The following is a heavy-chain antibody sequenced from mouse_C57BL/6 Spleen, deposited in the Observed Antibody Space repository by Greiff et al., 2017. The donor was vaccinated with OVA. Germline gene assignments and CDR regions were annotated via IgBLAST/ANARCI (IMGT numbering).Heavy chain of an antibody. D-gene: IGHD1-1*01. J-gene: IGHJ1*03. Sequence: VKVVESDAELVKPGASVKISCKVSGYTFTDHTIHWMKQRPEQGLEWIGYIYPRDGSTKYNEKFKGKATLTADKSSSTAYMQLNSLTSEDSAVYFCARRDYYGRGYFDVWGTGTTVTVSS. CDR1: GYTFTDHT. V-gene: IGHV1-78*01. CDR2: IYPRDGST. CDR3: ARRDYYGRGYFDV.